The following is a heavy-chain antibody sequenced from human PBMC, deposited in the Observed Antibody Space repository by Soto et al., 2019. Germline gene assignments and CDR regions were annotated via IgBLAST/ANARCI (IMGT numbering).Heavy chain of an antibody. J-gene: IGHJ4*02. CDR2: ISWDGEST. CDR1: GYAFEDYA. D-gene: IGHD5-12*01. Sequence: GGSLRLSCATSGYAFEDYAMHWVRQVPGKGLEWVSLISWDGESTYYADPVKGRFTVSRDNSEKSLYLQMNSVRVDDTALYYCAKVGQLDITTGHAYFDSWGQGTLVTVSS. V-gene: IGHV3-43D*04. CDR3: AKVGQLDITTGHAYFDS.